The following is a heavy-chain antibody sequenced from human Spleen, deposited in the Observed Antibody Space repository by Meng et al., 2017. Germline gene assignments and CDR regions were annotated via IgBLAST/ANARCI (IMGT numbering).Heavy chain of an antibody. CDR3: ARGAVVTLIFYHAMDV. Sequence: SETLSLTCTVSGGSISSYYWSWIRQPPGKGLEWIGSLYHSGNTYYNPSLKSRVTISADTSKNHFSLKLSSVTAADTAVYYCARGAVVTLIFYHAMDVWGQGTTVTVSS. CDR1: GGSISSYY. D-gene: IGHD2-21*02. CDR2: LYHSGNT. V-gene: IGHV4-59*08. J-gene: IGHJ6*02.